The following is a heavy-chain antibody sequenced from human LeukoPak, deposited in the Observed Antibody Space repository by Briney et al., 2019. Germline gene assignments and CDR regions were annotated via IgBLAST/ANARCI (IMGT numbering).Heavy chain of an antibody. J-gene: IGHJ6*02. Sequence: SVKVSCKASGGTFSSYAISWVRQAPGQGLEWMGGIIPIFGTANYAQKFQGRVTITADESTSTAYMELSSLRSEDTAVYYCARVTPGIAAAGNRYYYYYGIDVWGQGTTVTVSS. CDR3: ARVTPGIAAAGNRYYYYYGIDV. D-gene: IGHD6-13*01. CDR2: IIPIFGTA. V-gene: IGHV1-69*13. CDR1: GGTFSSYA.